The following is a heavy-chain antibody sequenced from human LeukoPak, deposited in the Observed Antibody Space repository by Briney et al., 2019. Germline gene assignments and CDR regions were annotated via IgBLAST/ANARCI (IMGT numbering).Heavy chain of an antibody. J-gene: IGHJ4*02. V-gene: IGHV1-2*06. CDR1: GYTFTGYY. CDR2: INPNSGGT. D-gene: IGHD3-16*01. CDR3: ASGADYPAPYFDY. Sequence: ASVKVSCKASGYTFTGYYMHWVRQAPGQGLEWMGRINPNSGGTNYAQKFQGRVTMTRDTSIGTAYMELSRLRSDDTAVYYCASGADYPAPYFDYWGQGTLVTVSS.